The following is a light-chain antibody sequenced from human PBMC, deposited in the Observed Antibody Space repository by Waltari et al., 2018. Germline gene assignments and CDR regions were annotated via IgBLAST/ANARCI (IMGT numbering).Light chain of an antibody. J-gene: IGLJ1*01. Sequence: SGSPGQSITISCTGTNSDIGSYNFVSWYQQHPNKVPKLVLYEVSNRPSGVSNSFSGSKSGNTAFLTISGLQAEDEAEYYCSSYTKSTTQVFGTGTKVTVL. V-gene: IGLV2-14*01. CDR3: SSYTKSTTQV. CDR1: NSDIGSYNF. CDR2: EVS.